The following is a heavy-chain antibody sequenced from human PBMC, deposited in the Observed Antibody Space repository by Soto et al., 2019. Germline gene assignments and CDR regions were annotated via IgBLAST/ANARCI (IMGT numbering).Heavy chain of an antibody. D-gene: IGHD3-22*01. CDR3: ARDPIGAINQYYFHS. V-gene: IGHV3-11*06. J-gene: IGHJ4*02. CDR2: ISSSGTYT. CDR1: GFTFSDYY. Sequence: GVSLRLSCAASGFTFSDYYMSWIRQSPGKGLEWVSYISSSGTYTNFADSVKGRFTLSRDNANNSLSLQMNSLRPEDTAIYYCARDPIGAINQYYFHSSGQGTIVTFSS.